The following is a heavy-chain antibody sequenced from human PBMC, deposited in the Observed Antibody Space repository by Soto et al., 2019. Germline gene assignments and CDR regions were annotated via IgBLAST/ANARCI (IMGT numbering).Heavy chain of an antibody. CDR2: ISGSGGST. J-gene: IGHJ6*03. CDR1: GFTFCSYA. V-gene: IGHV3-23*01. CDR3: AKDRVTMVRGRSYYYYMDV. D-gene: IGHD3-10*01. Sequence: GGSLRLSCAASGFTFCSYAMSWVRQAPGKGLEWVSAISGSGGSTYYADSVKGRFTISRDNSKNTLYLQMNSLRAEDTAVYYCAKDRVTMVRGRSYYYYMDVWGKGTTVTVSS.